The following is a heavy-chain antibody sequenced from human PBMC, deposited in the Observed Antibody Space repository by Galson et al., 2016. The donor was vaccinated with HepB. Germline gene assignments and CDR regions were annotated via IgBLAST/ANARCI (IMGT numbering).Heavy chain of an antibody. V-gene: IGHV3-74*01. Sequence: SLRLSCAASGFTFSGFYMSWIRQAPGKGLVWVSRINSDGSSTSYADSVEGRFTISRDSSKNTLYLQMNSLRAEDTAVYYCASVLRYFDWLDYWGQGTLVTVPS. J-gene: IGHJ4*02. D-gene: IGHD3-9*01. CDR1: GFTFSGFY. CDR2: INSDGSST. CDR3: ASVLRYFDWLDY.